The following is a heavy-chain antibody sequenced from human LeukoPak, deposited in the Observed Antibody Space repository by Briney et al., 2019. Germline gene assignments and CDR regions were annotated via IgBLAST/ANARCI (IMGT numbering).Heavy chain of an antibody. CDR2: IRHDGSYQ. V-gene: IGHV3-30*02. J-gene: IGHJ4*02. Sequence: VGCLRLSCAVFGFTFSSYGMHWVRQTPGKGRAWVAFIRHDGSYQQYADTVKCRVTVSRDTSRHMVCLQMNSLRTEDTAVYYCAKNRPGRDYPRDFDLWGQGTLVTVSS. CDR3: AKNRPGRDYPRDFDL. D-gene: IGHD2-15*01. CDR1: GFTFSSYG.